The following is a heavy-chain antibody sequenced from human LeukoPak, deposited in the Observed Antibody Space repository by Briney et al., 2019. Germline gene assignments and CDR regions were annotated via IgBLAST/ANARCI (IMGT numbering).Heavy chain of an antibody. J-gene: IGHJ4*02. CDR2: ITSSSSDI. Sequence: GGSLRLSCAASGFTVSSNYMSWVRQAPGKGLEWISSITSSSSDIFYADSVRGRFTISRDNANNALHLQMNSLRAEDTAVYYCARVFWETVNTGYYSDFWGQGTLVTVSS. CDR3: ARVFWETVNTGYYSDF. V-gene: IGHV3-21*01. D-gene: IGHD3-22*01. CDR1: GFTVSSNY.